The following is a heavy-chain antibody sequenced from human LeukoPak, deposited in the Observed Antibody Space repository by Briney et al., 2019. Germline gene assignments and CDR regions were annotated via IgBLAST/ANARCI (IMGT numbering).Heavy chain of an antibody. V-gene: IGHV3-23*01. Sequence: GGSLRLSCAASGFAFSSYAMTWVRQAPGQGLDWVSAISGSGTTTYTADSVKGRFTISRDPSKNTLFLHMYSLRAEDTAVYYCAKDPTVYGSGSYYFDYWGQGTLVTVSS. CDR2: ISGSGTTT. J-gene: IGHJ4*02. D-gene: IGHD3-10*01. CDR3: AKDPTVYGSGSYYFDY. CDR1: GFAFSSYA.